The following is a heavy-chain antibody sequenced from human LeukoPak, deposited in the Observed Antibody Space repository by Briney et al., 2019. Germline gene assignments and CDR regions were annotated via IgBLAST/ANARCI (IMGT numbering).Heavy chain of an antibody. V-gene: IGHV4-59*08. CDR3: TIVGGYPLGAFDI. J-gene: IGHJ3*02. CDR1: GGSISSYY. Sequence: SETLSLTCTVSGGSISSYYWSWIRQPPGKGLEWIGYISHSGSTNYNPSLKSRVTISVDTSKNQFSLKLSSVTSADTAVYYCTIVGGYPLGAFDIWGQGTMVTVSS. D-gene: IGHD1-26*01. CDR2: ISHSGST.